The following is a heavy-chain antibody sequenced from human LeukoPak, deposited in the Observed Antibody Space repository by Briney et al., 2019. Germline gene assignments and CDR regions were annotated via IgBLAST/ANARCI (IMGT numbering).Heavy chain of an antibody. V-gene: IGHV3-74*01. CDR1: GFIFSSHW. CDR3: ARVASYSSTSFDS. Sequence: GGSLRLPCAASGFIFSSHWMHWGRQAPGRGLVWVSRIHFDGSVTTYADFVKGRFTISRDNAKNTLSLQMNSLRAEDTAVYYCARVASYSSTSFDSWGQGTLVTVSS. D-gene: IGHD1-26*01. CDR2: IHFDGSVT. J-gene: IGHJ4*02.